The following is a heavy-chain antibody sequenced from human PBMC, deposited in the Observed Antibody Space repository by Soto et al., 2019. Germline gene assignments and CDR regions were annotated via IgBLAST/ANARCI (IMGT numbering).Heavy chain of an antibody. V-gene: IGHV1-18*01. CDR2: ISAYNGNT. J-gene: IGHJ4*02. Sequence: QVQLVQSGVEVEKPGASVKVSCKASGYTFTSYGIIWVRQAPGQGLEWMGWISAYNGNTNYAQKFQGRVTMTTDTSTSTAYMELMSLRSDDTAVYYCARDVPTVTTGGPDYWGQGTLVTVSS. CDR1: GYTFTSYG. D-gene: IGHD4-17*01. CDR3: ARDVPTVTTGGPDY.